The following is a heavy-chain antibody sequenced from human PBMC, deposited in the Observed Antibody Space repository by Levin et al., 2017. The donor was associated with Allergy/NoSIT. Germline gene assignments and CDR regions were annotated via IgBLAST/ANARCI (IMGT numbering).Heavy chain of an antibody. CDR3: TTGYCGSANCAPGDY. J-gene: IGHJ4*02. V-gene: IGHV3-15*01. Sequence: KGLVWVGRIKRNADGGTTDYATPVKGRFTISRDDSENTLYLQMSGLKTEDTAVYYCTTGYCGSANCAPGDYWGQGTLVTVSS. D-gene: IGHD2-2*01. CDR2: IKRNADGGTT.